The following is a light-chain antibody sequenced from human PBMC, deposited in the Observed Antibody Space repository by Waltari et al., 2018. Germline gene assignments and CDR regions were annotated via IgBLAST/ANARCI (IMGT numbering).Light chain of an antibody. CDR3: MQSLQTPYT. V-gene: IGKV2-28*01. CDR2: MGS. CDR1: QSLLPSNGNNY. Sequence: DIVMTQSPLSLPVTPGEPASISCRSSQSLLPSNGNNYLDWYLQKPGQSPQLLIYMGSNRASGVPDRFSGSGSGTDFTLKISRVEAEDVGVYYCMQSLQTPYTFGQGTKLEI. J-gene: IGKJ2*01.